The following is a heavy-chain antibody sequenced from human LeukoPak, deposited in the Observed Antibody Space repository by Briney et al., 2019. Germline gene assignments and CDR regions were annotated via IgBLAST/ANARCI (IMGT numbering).Heavy chain of an antibody. CDR1: GFTFKTYA. CDR3: AKDAQGLVRGGIYFDF. Sequence: PGGSLRLSCAASGFTFKTYAMNWVRQVPGKGPEWVSSMSGSGSSTDYAGSVKGRFTISRDNSKNTLYLQMNSLRAEDTALYYCAKDAQGLVRGGIYFDFWGQGSLVTVSS. CDR2: MSGSGSST. V-gene: IGHV3-23*01. D-gene: IGHD6-19*01. J-gene: IGHJ4*02.